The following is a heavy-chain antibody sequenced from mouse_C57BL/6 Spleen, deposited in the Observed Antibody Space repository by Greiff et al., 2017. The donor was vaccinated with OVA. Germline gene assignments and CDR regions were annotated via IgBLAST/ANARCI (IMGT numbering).Heavy chain of an antibody. J-gene: IGHJ4*01. CDR1: GYTFTSYW. V-gene: IGHV1-5*01. CDR2: IYPGNSDT. Sequence: VQLQQSGTVLARPGASVKMSCKTSGYTFTSYWMHWVKQRPGQGLEWIGAIYPGNSDTSYNQKFKGKAKLTAVTSASTAYMELSSLTNEDSAVYYCTRTPYGSVYAMDYWGQGTSVTVAS. CDR3: TRTPYGSVYAMDY. D-gene: IGHD1-1*01.